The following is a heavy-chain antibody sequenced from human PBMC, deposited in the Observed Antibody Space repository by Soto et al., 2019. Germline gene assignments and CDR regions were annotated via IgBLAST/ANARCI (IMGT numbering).Heavy chain of an antibody. CDR1: GFSLSTSGVG. D-gene: IGHD3-22*01. V-gene: IGHV2-5*01. CDR2: IYWNDDK. Sequence: QITLKESGPTLVKPTQTLTLTCTFSGFSLSTSGVGVGWIRQPPGKALEWLALIYWNDDKRYSTTLKSRLTITKDTSKNQMVLTMTNMDPVDTATYYCAHSSYYYDSSGYYCPDYWGQGTLVTVSS. CDR3: AHSSYYYDSSGYYCPDY. J-gene: IGHJ4*02.